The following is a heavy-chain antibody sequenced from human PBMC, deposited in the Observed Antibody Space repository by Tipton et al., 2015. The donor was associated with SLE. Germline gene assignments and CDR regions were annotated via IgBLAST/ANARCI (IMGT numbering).Heavy chain of an antibody. CDR3: TRITAQKAFDI. CDR1: GFTFGDYV. J-gene: IGHJ3*02. D-gene: IGHD2-21*02. Sequence: SLRLSCTASGFTFGDYVMNWVRQGPGKGLEWVAFVRTKGYGGTTEYAASVKGRFTISRDDSKSIAYLQMNSLKTEDTAIYYCTRITAQKAFDIWSQGTMVTVSS. CDR2: VRTKGYGGTT. V-gene: IGHV3-49*04.